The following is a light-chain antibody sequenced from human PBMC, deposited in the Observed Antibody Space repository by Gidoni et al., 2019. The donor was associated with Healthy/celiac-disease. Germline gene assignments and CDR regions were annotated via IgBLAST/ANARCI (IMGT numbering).Light chain of an antibody. V-gene: IGLV2-11*01. Sequence: QSALTQPHSVSGSPGQSVTISCTGTSSDVGGYNYVSWYQQHPGKAPNLMIYDVSKRPSGVPDRFSGSKSGNTASLTISGLQAEDEADYYCCSYAGSYTSNWVFGGGTKLTVL. J-gene: IGLJ3*02. CDR3: CSYAGSYTSNWV. CDR1: SSDVGGYNY. CDR2: DVS.